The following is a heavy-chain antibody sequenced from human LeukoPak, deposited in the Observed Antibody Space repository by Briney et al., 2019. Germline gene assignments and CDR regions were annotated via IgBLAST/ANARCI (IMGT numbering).Heavy chain of an antibody. J-gene: IGHJ6*04. D-gene: IGHD3-10*01. CDR1: GFTFSSYS. V-gene: IGHV3-21*01. CDR3: ARVITMVRGVPYYYCMDV. CDR2: ISSSSSYI. Sequence: GGSLRLSCAASGFTFSSYSMNWVRQAPGKGLEWVSSISSSSSYIYYADSVKGRFTISRDNAKNSLYLQMNSLRAEDTAVYYCARVITMVRGVPYYYCMDVWGKGTTVTVSS.